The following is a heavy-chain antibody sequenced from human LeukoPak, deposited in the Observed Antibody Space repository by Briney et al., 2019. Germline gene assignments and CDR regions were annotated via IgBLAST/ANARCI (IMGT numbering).Heavy chain of an antibody. Sequence: GGSLRLSCAASGFTFSSFSMNWVRQAPGKGLEWVSYISSSNIFYADSVTGRFTITRDNAKNSLYLQTNSLRGEDTAVYYCARDRDYGFDYWGQGTLVTVSS. D-gene: IGHD4-17*01. CDR2: ISSSNI. V-gene: IGHV3-48*01. CDR1: GFTFSSFS. J-gene: IGHJ4*02. CDR3: ARDRDYGFDY.